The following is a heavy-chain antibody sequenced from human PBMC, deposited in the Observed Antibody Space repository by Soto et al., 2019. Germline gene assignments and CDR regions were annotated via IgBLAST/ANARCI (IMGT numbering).Heavy chain of an antibody. CDR2: IYYKGNT. D-gene: IGHD7-27*01. CDR1: GGSISNHY. Sequence: QVQLQESGPGLVKPSETLSLTCSGSGGSISNHYWSWIRQPPGKGLEWIGYIYYKGNTNYNPSRKTGVNMSVNTSRNQISLKLTPVTAADTAVYYCTRANWYSEYWGQGTLVTVSS. CDR3: TRANWYSEY. V-gene: IGHV4-59*11. J-gene: IGHJ4*02.